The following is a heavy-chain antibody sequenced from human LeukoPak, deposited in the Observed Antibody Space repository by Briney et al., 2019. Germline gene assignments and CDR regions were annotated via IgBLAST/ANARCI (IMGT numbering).Heavy chain of an antibody. V-gene: IGHV4-34*01. D-gene: IGHD2-15*01. J-gene: IGHJ6*02. CDR2: INHSGST. CDR1: GGSFSGYY. CDR3: ARNSPPYCSGGSCYSRKVYYYYGMDV. Sequence: SETLSLTCAVYGGSFSGYYWSWIRQPPGKGLEWIGEINHSGSTNYNPSLKSRVTISVDTSKNQFSLKLSSVTAADTAVYYCARNSPPYCSGGSCYSRKVYYYYGMDVWGQGTTVTVSS.